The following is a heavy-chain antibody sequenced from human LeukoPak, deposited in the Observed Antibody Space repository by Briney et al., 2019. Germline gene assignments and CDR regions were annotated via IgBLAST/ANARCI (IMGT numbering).Heavy chain of an antibody. J-gene: IGHJ4*02. CDR1: GFTFSSYS. CDR2: ISSSSSYI. V-gene: IGHV3-21*01. D-gene: IGHD3-10*01. CDR3: AKEWYVGSPPDY. Sequence: PGGSLRLSGAASGFTFSSYSMNWVRQAPGKGLEWVSSISSSSSYIYYADSVKGRFTISRDNAKNSLYLQMNSLRAEDTALYYCAKEWYVGSPPDYWGQGTQVTVSS.